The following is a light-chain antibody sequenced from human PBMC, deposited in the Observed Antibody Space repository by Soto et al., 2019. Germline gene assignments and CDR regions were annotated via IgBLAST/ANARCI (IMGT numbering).Light chain of an antibody. V-gene: IGKV1-5*03. CDR1: QSISSW. J-gene: IGKJ4*01. Sequence: DIQMTQSPSTLSASVGDRVTITCRASQSISSWLAWYQQKPGKAPKLLIYKASSLESGVPSRFIGSGSGTDFTLTISCLQPDDFATYYCQQYNTYSHLTFGGETRVEIK. CDR2: KAS. CDR3: QQYNTYSHLT.